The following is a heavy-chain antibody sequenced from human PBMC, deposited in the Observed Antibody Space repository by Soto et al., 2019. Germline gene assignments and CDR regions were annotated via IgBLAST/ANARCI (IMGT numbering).Heavy chain of an antibody. CDR3: ARGIAARPPKYWFDP. V-gene: IGHV4-4*02. J-gene: IGHJ5*02. CDR2: IYHSGST. D-gene: IGHD6-6*01. Sequence: QVQLQESGPGLVKPSGTLSLTCAVSSGSISSSNWWSWVRQPPGKGLEWIGEIYHSGSTNYNPSLKSRVTISVDTSKNQFSLKLSSVTAADTAVYYCARGIAARPPKYWFDPWGQGTLVTVSS. CDR1: SGSISSSNW.